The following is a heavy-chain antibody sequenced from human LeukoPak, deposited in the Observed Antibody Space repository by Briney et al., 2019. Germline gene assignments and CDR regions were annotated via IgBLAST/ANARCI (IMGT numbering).Heavy chain of an antibody. CDR2: MNPKSGNT. Sequence: ASVKVSCKASGYIFTSNDINWVRQATGQGLEWIGWMNPKSGNTGYAQKFQGRVTMTRNTSLTTAYMELSSLLSEDTAVYYCVRSQYSSGWYGNYYYYGMDVWGQGTTVTVSS. D-gene: IGHD6-19*01. CDR1: GYIFTSND. CDR3: VRSQYSSGWYGNYYYYGMDV. J-gene: IGHJ6*02. V-gene: IGHV1-8*01.